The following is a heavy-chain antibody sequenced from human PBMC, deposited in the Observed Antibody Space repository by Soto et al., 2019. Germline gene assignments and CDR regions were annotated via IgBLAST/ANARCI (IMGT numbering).Heavy chain of an antibody. CDR3: GLWEARGYSGYDYVDY. J-gene: IGHJ4*02. CDR1: GGTFSSYD. CDR2: IIPIFGTA. Sequence: GASVKVSCKASGGTFSSYDISWVRQAPGQGLEWMGGIIPIFGTANYAQKFQGRVTITADESTSTAYMELSSLRSEDTAVYYCGLWEARGYSGYDYVDYWGQGTLVTVSS. V-gene: IGHV1-69*13. D-gene: IGHD5-12*01.